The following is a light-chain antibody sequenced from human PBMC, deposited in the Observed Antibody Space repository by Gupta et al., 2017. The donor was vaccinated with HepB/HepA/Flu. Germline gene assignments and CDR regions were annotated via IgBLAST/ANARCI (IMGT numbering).Light chain of an antibody. V-gene: IGLV3-21*03. CDR1: DIGTKN. Sequence: SYVLTQSPSVSVAPGKTARITCGGNDIGTKNVHWYQQRPGQAPVLVIYDDRDRPSGIPERISGSNSANSATLTISRVEAGDEADYYCQVWDRLSDHVVFGGGTKLTVL. J-gene: IGLJ2*01. CDR3: QVWDRLSDHVV. CDR2: DDR.